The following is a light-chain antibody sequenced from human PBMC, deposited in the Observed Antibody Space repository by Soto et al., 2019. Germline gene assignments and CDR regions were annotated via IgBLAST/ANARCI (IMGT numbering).Light chain of an antibody. Sequence: QSVLTQPGSVSGSPGQSIAISCTGTNSDVGAYNHVSWYQHHPGKAPKLMIYEVNNRPSGVSDRFSGSKSGYTASLTISGLQAEDDADYYCCSYTTSNTRVFGTGTKLTVL. J-gene: IGLJ1*01. CDR3: CSYTTSNTRV. CDR2: EVN. V-gene: IGLV2-14*01. CDR1: NSDVGAYNH.